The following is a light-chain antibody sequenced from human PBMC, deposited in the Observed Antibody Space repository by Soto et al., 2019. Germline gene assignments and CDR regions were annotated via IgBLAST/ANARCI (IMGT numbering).Light chain of an antibody. V-gene: IGLV2-14*01. CDR2: EVS. CDR1: SSDVGAYNY. CDR3: SSYTSSSTPYV. Sequence: QSALTQPASVSGSPGQSITISCTGTSSDVGAYNYVSWYQQHPGKAPKLMIHEVSKRPSGVSNRFSGSKSGNTASLTISGLQAEDEADYYCSSYTSSSTPYVFGTGTKATVL. J-gene: IGLJ1*01.